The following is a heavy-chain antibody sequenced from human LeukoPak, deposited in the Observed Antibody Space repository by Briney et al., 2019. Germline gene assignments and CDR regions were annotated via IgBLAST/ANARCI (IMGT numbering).Heavy chain of an antibody. Sequence: GGSLRLSCAASGFTFSSYWMHWVRQAPGKGLVWVSRINTDGSSTSYADSVKGRFTISRDNAKNTLYLQMNSLRAEDTAVYYCARDRGRITIFGVAPSNWFDPWGQGTLVTVSS. CDR3: ARDRGRITIFGVAPSNWFDP. V-gene: IGHV3-74*01. CDR1: GFTFSSYW. J-gene: IGHJ5*02. D-gene: IGHD3-3*01. CDR2: INTDGSST.